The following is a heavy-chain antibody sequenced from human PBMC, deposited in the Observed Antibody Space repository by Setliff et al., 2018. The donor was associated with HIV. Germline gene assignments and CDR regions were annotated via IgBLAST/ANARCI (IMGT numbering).Heavy chain of an antibody. Sequence: PSETLSLTCTVSGGSMRSTTCYWGWVRQPPGKGLEWIGNVHFSGTTYYNPSLKSRVTISVDPSQNQFSLRLISVTAADAAMYYCARPSLGIGGGSKFDSWGQGTLVTVSS. CDR3: ARPSLGIGGGSKFDS. D-gene: IGHD3-3*01. V-gene: IGHV4-39*01. CDR2: VHFSGTT. CDR1: GGSMRSTTCY. J-gene: IGHJ4*02.